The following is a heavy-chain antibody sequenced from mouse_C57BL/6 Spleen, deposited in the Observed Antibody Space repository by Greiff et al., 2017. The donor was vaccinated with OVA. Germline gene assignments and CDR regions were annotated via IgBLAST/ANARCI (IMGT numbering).Heavy chain of an antibody. Sequence: VKLQESGAELVKPGASVKISCKASGYAFSSYWMNWVKQRPGKGLEWIGQIYPGDGDTNYNGKFKGKATLTADKSSSTAYMQLSSLTSEDSAVYFCARVGGSSHWYFDVWGTGTTVTVSS. CDR3: ARVGGSSHWYFDV. V-gene: IGHV1-80*01. CDR1: GYAFSSYW. J-gene: IGHJ1*03. CDR2: IYPGDGDT. D-gene: IGHD1-1*01.